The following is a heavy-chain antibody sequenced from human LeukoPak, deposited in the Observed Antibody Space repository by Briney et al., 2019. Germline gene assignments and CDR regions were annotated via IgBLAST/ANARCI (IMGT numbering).Heavy chain of an antibody. J-gene: IGHJ4*02. CDR2: ITSSSSYI. D-gene: IGHD3-22*01. Sequence: GGSLRLSCTVSGFTVSSNSMSWVRQAPGKGLEWVSSITSSSSYIYYADSLKGRFTISRDNAKNSLYLQMNSLRAEDTAVYYCARDLLYYDSSGGDYWGQGTLVTVSS. CDR1: GFTVSSNS. V-gene: IGHV3-21*01. CDR3: ARDLLYYDSSGGDY.